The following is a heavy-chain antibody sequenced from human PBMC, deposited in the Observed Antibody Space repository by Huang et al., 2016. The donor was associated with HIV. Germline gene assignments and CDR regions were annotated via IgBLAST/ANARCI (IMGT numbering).Heavy chain of an antibody. CDR3: ARHFGSWSGYFDS. J-gene: IGHJ4*02. CDR1: GGSFTDSNYS. Sequence: QLQLQESGPGLVRPSETLSLICTVSGGSFTDSNYSWGWIRQPPGKGLEWIGSIYYSGDTDYNPPLKSRVTMSVDTSKNRFSLDIRSVAVADTAIYYCARHFGSWSGYFDSWGQGTLVPVSS. V-gene: IGHV4-39*01. D-gene: IGHD3-10*01. CDR2: IYYSGDT.